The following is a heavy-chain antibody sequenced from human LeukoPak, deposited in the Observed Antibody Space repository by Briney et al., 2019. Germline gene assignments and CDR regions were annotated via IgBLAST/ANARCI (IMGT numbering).Heavy chain of an antibody. Sequence: GASVKVSCKASGYTFTSYYMHWVRQAPGQGLEWMGIINPSGGSTSYAQKFQGRVTMTRDTSTSTVYMELSSLRSEGTAVYCCARAGIQLWLKSYWGQGTLVTVSS. CDR2: INPSGGST. CDR3: ARAGIQLWLKSY. CDR1: GYTFTSYY. J-gene: IGHJ4*02. D-gene: IGHD5-18*01. V-gene: IGHV1-46*01.